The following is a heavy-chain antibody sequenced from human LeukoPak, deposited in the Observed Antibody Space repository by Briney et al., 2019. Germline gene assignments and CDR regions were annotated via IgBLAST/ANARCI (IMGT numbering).Heavy chain of an antibody. CDR2: INNDGSTT. CDR3: AKKEGATCSSWYMDV. Sequence: PGGSLRLSCAASGFTFSSYWMYWVRQDPGKGLVWVSRINNDGSTTNYADSVKGRFTISRDNSKNTLYLQMNSLRAEDTAIYYCAKKEGATCSSWYMDVWGKGTTVTVSS. V-gene: IGHV3-74*01. CDR1: GFTFSSYW. J-gene: IGHJ6*03. D-gene: IGHD2-15*01.